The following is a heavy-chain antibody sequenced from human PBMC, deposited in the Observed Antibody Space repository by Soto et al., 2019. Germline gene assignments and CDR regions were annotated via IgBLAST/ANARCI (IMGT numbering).Heavy chain of an antibody. CDR1: GVSISSYY. CDR3: ARVGAGGSSSTHYDY. V-gene: IGHV4-59*01. Sequence: PSETLSLTCTVSGVSISSYYWSWIRQPPGKGLEWIGYVFDNEIINYSPSLKGRVTMSMEMSTNHFSLELRSVTAADTAVYFCARVGAGGSSSTHYDYWGPGALVTVSS. D-gene: IGHD6-6*01. CDR2: VFDNEII. J-gene: IGHJ4*02.